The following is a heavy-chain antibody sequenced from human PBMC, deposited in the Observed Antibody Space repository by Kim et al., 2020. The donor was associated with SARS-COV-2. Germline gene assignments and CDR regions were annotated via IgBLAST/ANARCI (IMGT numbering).Heavy chain of an antibody. D-gene: IGHD2-15*01. Sequence: DSVKGRFTISRDNAKNSLYLQMNSLRDEDTAVYYCASVKFRGYAYGPLDYWGQGTLVTVSS. CDR3: ASVKFRGYAYGPLDY. J-gene: IGHJ4*02. V-gene: IGHV3-48*02.